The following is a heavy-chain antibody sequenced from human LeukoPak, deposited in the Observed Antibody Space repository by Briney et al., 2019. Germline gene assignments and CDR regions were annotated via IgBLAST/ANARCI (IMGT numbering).Heavy chain of an antibody. CDR3: ARDIGSGPVDV. CDR1: GGSFSGHS. CDR2: INYSGNI. D-gene: IGHD3-10*01. V-gene: IGHV4-34*01. J-gene: IGHJ6*02. Sequence: SETLSLACAVYGGSFSGHSWSWIRQPPEKGLEWIGEINYSGNINYNPSLKSRVTLSVDTSKNQFSLKVSSVTAADTAVYYCARDIGSGPVDVWGQGTTVTVSS.